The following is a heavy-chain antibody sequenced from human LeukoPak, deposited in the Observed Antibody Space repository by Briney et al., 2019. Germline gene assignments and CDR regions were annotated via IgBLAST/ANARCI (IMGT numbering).Heavy chain of an antibody. V-gene: IGHV4-34*01. Sequence: SETLSLTCAVYGGSFSGYYWSWIRQPPGKGLEWIGEINHSGSTNYHPSLKSRVTISVDTSKNQFSLKLSSGTAADTAVYYCARRSRVYSYGYLSGWHDYWGQGTLVTVSS. CDR3: ARRSRVYSYGYLSGWHDY. CDR2: INHSGST. CDR1: GGSFSGYY. D-gene: IGHD5-18*01. J-gene: IGHJ4*02.